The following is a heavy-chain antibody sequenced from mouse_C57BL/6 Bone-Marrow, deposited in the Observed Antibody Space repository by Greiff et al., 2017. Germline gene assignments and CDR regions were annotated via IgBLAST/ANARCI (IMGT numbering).Heavy chain of an antibody. CDR3: TSFLDYAMDY. J-gene: IGHJ4*01. D-gene: IGHD1-2*01. V-gene: IGHV14-4*01. CDR1: GFNIKDDY. CDR2: IEPENGDT. Sequence: VQLQQSGAELVRPGASVKLSCTASGFNIKDDYMHWVKQRPEQGLEWIGWIEPENGDTEYASKFQGKATITADTSSNTAYLQLSSLTSEDTAVYYCTSFLDYAMDYWGQGTSVTVSS.